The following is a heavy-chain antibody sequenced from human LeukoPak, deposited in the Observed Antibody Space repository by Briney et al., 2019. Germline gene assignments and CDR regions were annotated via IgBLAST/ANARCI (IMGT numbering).Heavy chain of an antibody. D-gene: IGHD6-19*01. V-gene: IGHV3-30*18. CDR2: ISYDGSNK. CDR3: AKDLGGIAVAGS. J-gene: IGHJ5*02. Sequence: GGSLRLSCAASGFTFSSYGMHWVRQAPGKGLEWVAVISYDGSNKYYADSVKGRYTISRDNSKNTLYLQMNSLRAEDTAVYYCAKDLGGIAVAGSWGQGTLVTVSS. CDR1: GFTFSSYG.